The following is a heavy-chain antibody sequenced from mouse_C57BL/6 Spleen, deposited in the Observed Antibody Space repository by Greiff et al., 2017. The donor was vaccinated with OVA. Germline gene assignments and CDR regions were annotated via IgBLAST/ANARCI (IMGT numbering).Heavy chain of an antibody. D-gene: IGHD2-5*01. J-gene: IGHJ2*01. CDR1: GYAFSSSW. CDR2: IYPGDGDT. Sequence: QVQLQQSGPELVKPGASVKISCKASGYAFSSSWMNWVKQRPGKGLEWIGRIYPGDGDTNYNGKFKGKATLTADKSSSTAYMQLSSLTSEDAAVYFCARDYSNYVFDDWGQGTTLTVSS. CDR3: ARDYSNYVFDD. V-gene: IGHV1-82*01.